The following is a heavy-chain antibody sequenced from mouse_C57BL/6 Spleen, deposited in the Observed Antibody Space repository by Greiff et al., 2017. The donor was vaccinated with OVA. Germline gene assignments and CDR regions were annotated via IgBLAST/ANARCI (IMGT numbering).Heavy chain of an antibody. J-gene: IGHJ2*01. CDR3: ARVYGSSYFDY. V-gene: IGHV1-52*01. CDR1: GYTFTSYW. Sequence: VQLQQPGAELVRPGSSVKLSCKASGYTFTSYWMHWVKQRPIQGLEWIGNIDPSDSETHYNQKFKDKATLTVDKSSSTAYMQLSSLTSEDSAVYYCARVYGSSYFDYWGQGTTLTVSS. CDR2: IDPSDSET. D-gene: IGHD1-1*01.